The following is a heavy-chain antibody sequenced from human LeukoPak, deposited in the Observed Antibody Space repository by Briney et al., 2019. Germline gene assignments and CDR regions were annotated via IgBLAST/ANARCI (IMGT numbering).Heavy chain of an antibody. CDR1: GYTLTELS. CDR2: FDPEDGET. D-gene: IGHD3-22*01. Sequence: ASVKVSCKVSGYTLTELSMHWVRQAPGKGLEWMGGFDPEDGETIYAQKFQGRVTMTEDTSTDTAYMELSSLRSEDTAVYYCARDRADSSGYYYRFDYWGQGTLVTVSS. V-gene: IGHV1-24*01. J-gene: IGHJ4*02. CDR3: ARDRADSSGYYYRFDY.